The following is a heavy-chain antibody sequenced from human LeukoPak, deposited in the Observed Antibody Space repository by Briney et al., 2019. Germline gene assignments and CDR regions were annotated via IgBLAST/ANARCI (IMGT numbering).Heavy chain of an antibody. CDR1: GDSIRSSSYY. CDR2: VYYSGNI. Sequence: RTSETLSLTCTVSGDSIRSSSYYWGWIRQPPGKGLEWIASVYYSGNIYYNPSFRSRVTMSVDTSKNQFSLSLTSVTAADTAVYYCARLRHDSSGYYWFGPWGRGTLVTVSS. V-gene: IGHV4-39*01. J-gene: IGHJ5*02. D-gene: IGHD3-22*01. CDR3: ARLRHDSSGYYWFGP.